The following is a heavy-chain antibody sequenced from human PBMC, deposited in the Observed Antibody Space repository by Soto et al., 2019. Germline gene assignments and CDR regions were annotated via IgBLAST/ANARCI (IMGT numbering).Heavy chain of an antibody. V-gene: IGHV4-34*01. CDR1: GGSFSGYY. D-gene: IGHD3-22*01. CDR3: ARGPMTNPRMFDY. Sequence: SETLSLTCAVYGGSFSGYYWSWIRQPPGKGLEWIGEINHSGSTNYNPSLKSRVTISVDTSKNQFSLKLSSVTAADTAVYYCARGPMTNPRMFDYWGQGTLVTVSS. CDR2: INHSGST. J-gene: IGHJ4*02.